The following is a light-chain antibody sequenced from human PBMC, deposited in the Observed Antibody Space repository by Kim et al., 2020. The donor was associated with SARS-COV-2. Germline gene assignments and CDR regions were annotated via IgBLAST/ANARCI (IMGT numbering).Light chain of an antibody. CDR3: QQYYTTPWT. CDR2: WAS. Sequence: DIVMTQSPDSLAVSLGERATINCKSSQNVLYSSNNKNYLAWYQQKPGQPPKLLIYWASTRESGVPDRFSGSGSGTDFTLTISILQAEDVAVYYCQQYYTTPWTFGQGTKVDIK. CDR1: QNVLYSSNNKNY. V-gene: IGKV4-1*01. J-gene: IGKJ1*01.